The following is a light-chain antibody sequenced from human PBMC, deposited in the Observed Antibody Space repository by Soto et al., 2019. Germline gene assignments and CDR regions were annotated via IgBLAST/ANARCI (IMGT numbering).Light chain of an antibody. V-gene: IGLV2-14*01. Sequence: QSALTQPASVSGSPGQSITISCTGTSSDVGGYNYVSWSQHHPGKAPKLMIYEVSHRPSGVSNRFSGSKSGNTASLTISGLQAEDEADYYCSSYTTTNTDVFGTGTKVTVL. CDR2: EVS. CDR1: SSDVGGYNY. CDR3: SSYTTTNTDV. J-gene: IGLJ1*01.